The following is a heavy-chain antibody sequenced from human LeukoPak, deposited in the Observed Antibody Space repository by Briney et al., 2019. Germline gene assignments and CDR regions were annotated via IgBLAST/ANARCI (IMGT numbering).Heavy chain of an antibody. D-gene: IGHD3-10*01. J-gene: IGHJ4*02. CDR1: GFIFSTYW. Sequence: GGSLRLPCAASGFIFSTYWMNWVRQAPGKGLEWVASINQDGSEKYYVDSVKGRFTISRDNSKNTLYLQMNSLRAEDTAVYYCAKDLRVYYGSGSLHYWGQGTLVTVSS. CDR2: INQDGSEK. CDR3: AKDLRVYYGSGSLHY. V-gene: IGHV3-7*01.